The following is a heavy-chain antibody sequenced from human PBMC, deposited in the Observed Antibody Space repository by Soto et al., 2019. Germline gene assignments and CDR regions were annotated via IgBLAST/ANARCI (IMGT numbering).Heavy chain of an antibody. CDR3: AKDKITGLLDS. J-gene: IGHJ4*02. V-gene: IGHV4-59*12. Sequence: SETLSLTCTVSGDSISGYYWNWIRQPQGKGLEWVGYIYYSGSTNYNPSLKSRVTISVDTSNNQFSLKLSSVTAADTAVYYCAKDKITGLLDSWGKGPLVTVS. D-gene: IGHD2-8*02. CDR2: IYYSGST. CDR1: GDSISGYY.